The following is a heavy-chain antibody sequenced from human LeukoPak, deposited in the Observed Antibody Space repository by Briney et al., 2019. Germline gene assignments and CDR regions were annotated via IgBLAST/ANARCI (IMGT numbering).Heavy chain of an antibody. J-gene: IGHJ4*02. CDR1: GFTFDDYA. D-gene: IGHD3-10*01. CDR3: AKDVYGSGTVGEAFDY. Sequence: GRSLRLSCAASGFTFDDYAMHWVRQAPGKGLGWVSGISWNSGSIGYADSVKGRFTISRDNAKNSLYLQMNSLRAEDTALYYCAKDVYGSGTVGEAFDYWGQGTLVTVSS. CDR2: ISWNSGSI. V-gene: IGHV3-9*01.